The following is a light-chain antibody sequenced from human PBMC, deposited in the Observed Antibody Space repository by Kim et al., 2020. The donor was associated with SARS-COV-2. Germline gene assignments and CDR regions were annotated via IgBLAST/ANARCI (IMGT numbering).Light chain of an antibody. V-gene: IGLV3-1*01. CDR2: QDT. CDR3: QAWDSTTTV. Sequence: SYELTHPPSLSVSPGQTASITCSGDRLGNKYVCWYQQKPGQSPVVVIYQDTQRPSGIPERFSGSNSGNTATLTISGTQAMDEADYYCQAWDSTTTVFGGG. CDR1: RLGNKY. J-gene: IGLJ2*01.